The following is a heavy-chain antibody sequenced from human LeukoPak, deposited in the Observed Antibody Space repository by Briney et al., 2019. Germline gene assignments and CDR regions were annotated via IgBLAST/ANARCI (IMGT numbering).Heavy chain of an antibody. D-gene: IGHD3-9*01. Sequence: SETLSLSCAVSGGSISSNYYWGWIRQPPGKGLEWIVIFFYSGSTYYNPSLKSRVTISVDTSKNQFSLRLSSVTAADTAVYYCARARGRYIDFLDYWGQGTLITVSS. CDR3: ARARGRYIDFLDY. J-gene: IGHJ4*02. V-gene: IGHV4-39*02. CDR1: GGSISSNYY. CDR2: FFYSGST.